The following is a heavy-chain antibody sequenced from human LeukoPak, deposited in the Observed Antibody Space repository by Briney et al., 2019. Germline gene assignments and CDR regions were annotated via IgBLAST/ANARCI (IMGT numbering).Heavy chain of an antibody. V-gene: IGHV4-34*01. CDR1: GGSFSGYY. D-gene: IGHD1-26*01. J-gene: IGHJ6*03. CDR2: INHSGST. Sequence: PSETLSLTCAVYGGSFSGYYWSWIRQPPGKGLEWIGEINHSGSTNYNPSLKSRVTISVDTSKNQFFLKLSSVTAADTAVYHCARGPSIVGATPYYYYYYYMDVWGKGTTVTISS. CDR3: ARGPSIVGATPYYYYYYYMDV.